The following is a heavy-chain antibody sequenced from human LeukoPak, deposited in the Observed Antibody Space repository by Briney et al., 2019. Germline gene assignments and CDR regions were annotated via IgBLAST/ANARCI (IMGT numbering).Heavy chain of an antibody. D-gene: IGHD5-18*01. Sequence: PSETLSLTCAVYGGSFSSYYWGWIRQPPGKGLEWIGSIYYSGSTYYNPSLKSRVTISVDTSRNQFSLKLSSVTAADTAVYYCARDSGYSQSQDYWGQGALVTVSS. CDR1: GGSFSSYY. CDR3: ARDSGYSQSQDY. V-gene: IGHV4-39*07. CDR2: IYYSGST. J-gene: IGHJ4*02.